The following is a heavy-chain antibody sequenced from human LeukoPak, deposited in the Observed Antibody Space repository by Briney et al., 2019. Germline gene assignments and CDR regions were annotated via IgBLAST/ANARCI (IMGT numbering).Heavy chain of an antibody. Sequence: ASVKVSCKASGYSFNSLGMNWVRQAPGQGLEWMGWINTHSGDPTYAQGFTGRFVFSLGPSVSTAYLQISNLKAEDTAIYYCAREILRFDIWGQGTMVTVSS. J-gene: IGHJ3*02. CDR1: GYSFNSLG. CDR2: INTHSGDP. V-gene: IGHV7-4-1*02. CDR3: AREILRFDI.